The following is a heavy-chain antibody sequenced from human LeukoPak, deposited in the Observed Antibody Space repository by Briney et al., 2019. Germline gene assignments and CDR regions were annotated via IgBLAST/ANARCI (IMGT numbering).Heavy chain of an antibody. V-gene: IGHV3-23*01. CDR2: ISGSGGST. CDR1: GFTFSSYA. CDR3: AKDYYYGSGSMGGSYCFDY. Sequence: GGSLRLSCAASGFTFSSYAMSWVRQAPGKGLEWVSAISGSGGSTYYADSVKGRFTISRDNSKNTLCLQMNSLRAEDTAVYYCAKDYYYGSGSMGGSYCFDYWGQGTLVTVSS. J-gene: IGHJ4*02. D-gene: IGHD3-10*01.